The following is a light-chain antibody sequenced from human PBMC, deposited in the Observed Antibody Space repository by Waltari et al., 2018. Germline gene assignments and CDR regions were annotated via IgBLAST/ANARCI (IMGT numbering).Light chain of an antibody. V-gene: IGLV1-47*01. CDR3: AAWDDSLSGRV. J-gene: IGLJ3*02. Sequence: QSVLTQPPSASGTPGQRVTIYCSGSRSNIGSNYVDWYQQVPGTAPKLLIYRNNQRPSGVPDRFSGSKSGTSASLAISGLRSEDEVDYYCAAWDDSLSGRVFGGGTKVTVL. CDR2: RNN. CDR1: RSNIGSNY.